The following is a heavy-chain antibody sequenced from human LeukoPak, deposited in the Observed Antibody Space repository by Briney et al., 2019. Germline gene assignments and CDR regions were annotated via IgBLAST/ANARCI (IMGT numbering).Heavy chain of an antibody. CDR3: ARGGDYYDTSGYPDPYYFYGMNI. J-gene: IGHJ6*02. V-gene: IGHV4-30-2*01. D-gene: IGHD3-22*01. CDR2: TYRSGGT. CDR1: GGSINRGGYS. Sequence: SETLSLTCAVSGGSINRGGYSWNWIRQPPGKGLEWIGYTYRSGGTYYNPSLKSRVTISVDTFKNQFSLKLNTVTAADTAVYYCARGGDYYDTSGYPDPYYFYGMNIWGQGTTVTVS.